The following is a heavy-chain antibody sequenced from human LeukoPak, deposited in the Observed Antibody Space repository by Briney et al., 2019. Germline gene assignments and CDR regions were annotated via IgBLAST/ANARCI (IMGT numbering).Heavy chain of an antibody. V-gene: IGHV1-69*05. J-gene: IGHJ3*02. Sequence: SVKVSCKAAGGTVSSHAISWVRQAPGQGLEWMGRIIHIFGTANYAQKFQGRVTITTDESTSTAYMELSSLRSEDTAVYYCARASYDSSGRSDGAFDIWGQGTMVTVSS. CDR2: IIHIFGTA. CDR3: ARASYDSSGRSDGAFDI. D-gene: IGHD3-22*01. CDR1: GGTVSSHA.